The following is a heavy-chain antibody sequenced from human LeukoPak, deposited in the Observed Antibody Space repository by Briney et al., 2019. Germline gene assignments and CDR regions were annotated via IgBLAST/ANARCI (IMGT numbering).Heavy chain of an antibody. CDR2: INPSGGIT. CDR3: ARDESTSILWW. Sequence: DPVKVSCKASGYTFINYYMHWVRQAPGQGLEWMGIINPSGGITSYAQKFQGRVTMTRDTSTSTVYMELSSLRSEDTAVYYCARDESTSILWWWGQGTLVTVSS. CDR1: GYTFINYY. J-gene: IGHJ1*01. V-gene: IGHV1-46*01. D-gene: IGHD2-21*01.